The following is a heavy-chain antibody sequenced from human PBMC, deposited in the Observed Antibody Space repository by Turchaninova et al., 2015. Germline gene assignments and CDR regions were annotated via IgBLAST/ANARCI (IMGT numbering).Heavy chain of an antibody. D-gene: IGHD1-1*01. J-gene: IGHJ4*02. Sequence: EVQLVESGGGLVQRGGSRRSSWAASGFTFSTYTMNWVRQAPGRGLGGVAYIGWSDTSIYYADSVKGRFTISRDSAKNSLFLQMNSLGAEDTAVYYCARDHNWAFDYWGQGTLVTVSS. V-gene: IGHV3-48*03. CDR3: ARDHNWAFDY. CDR1: GFTFSTYT. CDR2: IGWSDTSI.